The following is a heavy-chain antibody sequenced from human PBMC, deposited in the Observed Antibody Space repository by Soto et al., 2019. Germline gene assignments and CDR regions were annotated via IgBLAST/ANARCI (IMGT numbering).Heavy chain of an antibody. D-gene: IGHD3-3*01. Sequence: EVQLLESGGGLVPPGGSLRLSCAASGFTFSSYTMNWVRQAPGKGLEWVSAITSSGGTTYYADSVKGRFTVSRDNSENTIYLQMNSLRAEDKAEYYCAKDRGGRAIFGVVIIDGMDVWGQVTTVTVSS. CDR2: ITSSGGTT. CDR1: GFTFSSYT. CDR3: AKDRGGRAIFGVVIIDGMDV. V-gene: IGHV3-23*01. J-gene: IGHJ6*02.